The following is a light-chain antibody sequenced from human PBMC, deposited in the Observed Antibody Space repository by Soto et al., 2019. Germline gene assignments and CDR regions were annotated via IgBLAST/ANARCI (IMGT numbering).Light chain of an antibody. J-gene: IGKJ1*01. V-gene: IGKV3-20*01. CDR3: QPYGTSPTT. Sequence: IVLTQSPGTLSLSPGERATLSCRASQSVRSSYLAWYQQKLGQAPRLLIYGVSNRATGIPDRFSGSGSGTDFPLTISRLESQDFAVYYCQPYGTSPTTFGQGTKVEIK. CDR2: GVS. CDR1: QSVRSSY.